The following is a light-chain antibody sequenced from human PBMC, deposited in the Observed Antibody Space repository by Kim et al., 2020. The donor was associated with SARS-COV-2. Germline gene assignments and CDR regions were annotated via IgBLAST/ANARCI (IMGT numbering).Light chain of an antibody. Sequence: LSPGERATLSCRASQTVSSDYLAWYQQKPGQAPRLLIYDASNRATGIPDSFSGSGSGTDFTLTISRLEPEDFAVYYCQQYDRSPHTFGQGTRVEI. V-gene: IGKV3-20*01. CDR2: DAS. CDR3: QQYDRSPHT. CDR1: QTVSSDY. J-gene: IGKJ1*01.